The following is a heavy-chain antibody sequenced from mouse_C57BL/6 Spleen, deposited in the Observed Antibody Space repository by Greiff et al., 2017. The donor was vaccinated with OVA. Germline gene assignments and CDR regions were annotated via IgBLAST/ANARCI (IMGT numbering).Heavy chain of an antibody. CDR2: INNDGSST. CDR3: ARVEDYSNFYFDY. D-gene: IGHD2-5*01. V-gene: IGHV5-16*01. Sequence: EVKLVESEGGLVQPGSSMKLSCTASGFTFSDSYMAWVRQVPEKGLEWVANINNDGSSTYYLDSLKSRFIISRDNAKNILYLQMLSLNSEVTATYYCARVEDYSNFYFDYWGQGTTLTVSS. J-gene: IGHJ2*01. CDR1: GFTFSDSY.